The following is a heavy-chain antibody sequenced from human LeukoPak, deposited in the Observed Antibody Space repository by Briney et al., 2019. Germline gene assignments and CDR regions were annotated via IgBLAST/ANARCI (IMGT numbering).Heavy chain of an antibody. CDR1: GFTFSSYS. V-gene: IGHV3-21*01. J-gene: IGHJ4*02. D-gene: IGHD3-10*01. Sequence: PGGSLRLSCAASGFTFSSYSMNWVRQAPGKGLELVSYISSNSRYIYYADSVKGRFTISRDNAKNSLYLQMNSLRTEDAAVYYCARGPGGSGSYYDYWGQGTLVTVSS. CDR2: ISSNSRYI. CDR3: ARGPGGSGSYYDY.